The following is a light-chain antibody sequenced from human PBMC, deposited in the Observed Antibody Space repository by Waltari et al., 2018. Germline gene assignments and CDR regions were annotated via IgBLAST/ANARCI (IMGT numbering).Light chain of an antibody. CDR3: GSFISSTTGI. V-gene: IGLV2-14*03. CDR1: SSDVGGYNY. Sequence: QSALTQPDSVSGSPGQSITLSCTGTSSDVGGYNYVSWYQQYPGKAPKVIIYDAINRPSGVSNRFSGSKSGNSASLTISGLQAEDEADYYCGSFISSTTGIFGGGTRLTVL. CDR2: DAI. J-gene: IGLJ2*01.